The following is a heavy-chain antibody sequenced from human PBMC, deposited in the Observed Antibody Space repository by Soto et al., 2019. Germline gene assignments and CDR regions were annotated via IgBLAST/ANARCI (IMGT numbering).Heavy chain of an antibody. V-gene: IGHV1-3*01. CDR3: ARVSPTSSATHHY. CDR2: INAGNGNT. J-gene: IGHJ4*02. Sequence: ASVKVSCKASGYTFTSYAMHWVRQAPGQRLEWMRWINAGNGNTKYSQKFQGTVTITRDTSASTAYMELSSLRSEDTAVYYCARVSPTSSATHHYWGQGTLVTVSS. CDR1: GYTFTSYA. D-gene: IGHD3-10*01.